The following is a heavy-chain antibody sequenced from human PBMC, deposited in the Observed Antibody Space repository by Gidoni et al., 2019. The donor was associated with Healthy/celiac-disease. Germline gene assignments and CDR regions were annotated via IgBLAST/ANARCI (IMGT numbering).Heavy chain of an antibody. CDR2: ISWNIGSI. V-gene: IGHV3-9*01. Sequence: EVQLVESGGGLVQPGRSLRRSGAASGFTFDDYAMHWVRQAPGKGLEWVSGISWNIGSIGYADSVQGRFTISRDNAKNSLYLQMNSLRAEDTALYYCAKGPPYYYDSSGYYGGAFDIWGQGTMVTVSS. CDR3: AKGPPYYYDSSGYYGGAFDI. J-gene: IGHJ3*02. CDR1: GFTFDDYA. D-gene: IGHD3-22*01.